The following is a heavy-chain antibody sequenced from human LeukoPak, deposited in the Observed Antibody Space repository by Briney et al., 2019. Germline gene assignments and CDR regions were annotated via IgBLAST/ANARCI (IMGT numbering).Heavy chain of an antibody. V-gene: IGHV4-59*08. CDR2: IYYSGST. CDR3: VILASENFDWSFMWPQVGAFDI. Sequence: SETVNVTCPVSGGCISGYYRRWIRQAPGQGLVWIGYIYYSGSTNYNRGLKSRVTISVDSSKNQFCLKLSSVNAADTAVYYSVILASENFDWSFMWPQVGAFDIWGQGTMVTVSS. D-gene: IGHD3-9*01. CDR1: GGCISGYY. J-gene: IGHJ3*02.